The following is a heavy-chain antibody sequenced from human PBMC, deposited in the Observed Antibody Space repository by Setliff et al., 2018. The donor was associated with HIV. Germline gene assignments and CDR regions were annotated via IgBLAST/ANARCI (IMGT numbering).Heavy chain of an antibody. D-gene: IGHD1-26*01. CDR3: ARVGLGGAFDI. CDR1: GFTFTNAW. CDR2: VYSAGTTT. V-gene: IGHV3-74*01. Sequence: GGSLRLSCAASGFTFTNAWMSWVRQAPGKGLEWVSRVYSAGTTTTYADSVKGRFTISRDNGKNTLYLQMNSLRAEDSAVYFCARVGLGGAFDIWGQGTKVTVSS. J-gene: IGHJ3*02.